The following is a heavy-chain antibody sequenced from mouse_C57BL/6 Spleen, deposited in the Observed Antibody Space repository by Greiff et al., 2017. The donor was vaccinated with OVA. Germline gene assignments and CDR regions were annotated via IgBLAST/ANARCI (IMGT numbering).Heavy chain of an antibody. CDR3: ARSRDYDYAMDY. D-gene: IGHD2-4*01. Sequence: QVQLQQSGAELVRPGASVKLSCKASGYTFTDYYINWVKQRPGQGLEWIARIYPGSGNTYYNEKFKGKATLTAEKSSSTAYMQLSSLTSEDSAVYFWARSRDYDYAMDYWGQGTSVTVSS. V-gene: IGHV1-76*01. CDR2: IYPGSGNT. J-gene: IGHJ4*01. CDR1: GYTFTDYY.